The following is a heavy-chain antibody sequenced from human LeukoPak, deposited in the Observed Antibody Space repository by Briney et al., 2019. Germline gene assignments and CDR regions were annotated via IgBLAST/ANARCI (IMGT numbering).Heavy chain of an antibody. Sequence: PSETLSLTCTVSGGSISSYYWSWIRQPAGKGLEWIGRIYTSGSTNYNPSLKSRVTMSVDTSKNQFSLKLSSVTAEDTAVYYCAKRPYSGYGKRLYYFDYWGQGTLVTVSS. CDR2: IYTSGST. CDR1: GGSISSYY. V-gene: IGHV4-4*07. D-gene: IGHD5-12*01. CDR3: AKRPYSGYGKRLYYFDY. J-gene: IGHJ4*02.